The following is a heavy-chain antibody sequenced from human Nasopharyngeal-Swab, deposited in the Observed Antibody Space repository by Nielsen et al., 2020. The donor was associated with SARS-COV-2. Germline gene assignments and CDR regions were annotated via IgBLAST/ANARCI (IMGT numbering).Heavy chain of an antibody. CDR3: TTDVAAAGSRYYYYYGMDV. V-gene: IGHV3-15*01. CDR2: IKSKTDGGTT. J-gene: IGHJ6*02. CDR1: GFTFSNAW. Sequence: GESLKISCAASGFTFSNAWMSWVRQAPGKGLEWVGRIKSKTDGGTTDYAAPVKGRFTISRDDSKNTLYLQMNSLKTEGTAVYYCTTDVAAAGSRYYYYYGMDVWGQGTTVTVSS. D-gene: IGHD6-13*01.